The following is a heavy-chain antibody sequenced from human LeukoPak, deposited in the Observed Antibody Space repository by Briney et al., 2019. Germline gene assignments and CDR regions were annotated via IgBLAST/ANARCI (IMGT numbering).Heavy chain of an antibody. V-gene: IGHV3-33*01. Sequence: PGRSLRLSCAASGFTFSSYGMHWVRQAPGKGLAWVAVIWYDGSNKYYADSVKGRFTISRDNSKNTLYLQMNSLRAEDTAVYYCASTVVTPDAFDIWGQGTMVTVSS. CDR2: IWYDGSNK. CDR3: ASTVVTPDAFDI. D-gene: IGHD4-23*01. CDR1: GFTFSSYG. J-gene: IGHJ3*02.